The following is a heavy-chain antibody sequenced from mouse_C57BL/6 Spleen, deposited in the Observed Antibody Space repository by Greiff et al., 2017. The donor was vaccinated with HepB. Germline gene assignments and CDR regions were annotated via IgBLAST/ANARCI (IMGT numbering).Heavy chain of an antibody. D-gene: IGHD1-1*01. CDR1: GYTFTSYW. Sequence: QVHVKQPGAELVKPGASVKLSCKASGYTFTSYWMHWVKQRPGQGLEWIGMIHPNSGSTNYNEKFKSKATLTVDKSSSPAYMQLSSLTSEDSAVYYCARIGSSYDDYWGQGTTLTVSS. V-gene: IGHV1-64*01. CDR2: IHPNSGST. J-gene: IGHJ2*01. CDR3: ARIGSSYDDY.